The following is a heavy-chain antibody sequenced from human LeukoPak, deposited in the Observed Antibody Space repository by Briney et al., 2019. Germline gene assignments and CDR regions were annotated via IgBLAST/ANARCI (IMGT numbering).Heavy chain of an antibody. CDR3: VRDNPRCCGVVPDNIDDY. CDR1: GFTFSSYG. V-gene: IGHV3-30*03. D-gene: IGHD2-15*01. J-gene: IGHJ4*02. Sequence: GRSLRLSCAASGFTFSSYGMHWVREAPGKGLEWVAVISYDGSNKYYADSVKGRFTISRDNSKNTLYLQMNSLRAEDTAVYYCVRDNPRCCGVVPDNIDDYWGQGTLVTVSS. CDR2: ISYDGSNK.